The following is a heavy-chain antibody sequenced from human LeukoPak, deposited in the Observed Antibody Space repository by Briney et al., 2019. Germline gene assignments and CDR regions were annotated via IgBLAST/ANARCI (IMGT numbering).Heavy chain of an antibody. Sequence: SETLSLTCTVSGGSISSYYWSWIRQPPGKGLEWIGYIYYSGSINYNPSLKSRVTISVDTSKNQFSLKLSSVTAADTAVYYCARALGAIDDYWGQGTLVTVSS. CDR2: IYYSGSI. CDR1: GGSISSYY. J-gene: IGHJ4*02. CDR3: ARALGAIDDY. D-gene: IGHD1-26*01. V-gene: IGHV4-59*01.